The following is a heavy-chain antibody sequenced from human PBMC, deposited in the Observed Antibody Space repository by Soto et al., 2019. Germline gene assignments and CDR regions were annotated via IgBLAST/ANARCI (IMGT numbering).Heavy chain of an antibody. Sequence: PGRSLRLSXKPSPLTLGVYNITSVRRAPGKAVEWAGSIRSTVYGATTDVATSVKGRFTFSRDDSNDTAYLQMNILRTEDAAVYYCTRIKDWLIRRRFHYYGMDVWGQGTTVTVSS. J-gene: IGHJ6*02. CDR1: PLTLGVYN. CDR3: TRIKDWLIRRRFHYYGMDV. CDR2: IRSTVYGATT. D-gene: IGHD3-9*01. V-gene: IGHV3-49*04.